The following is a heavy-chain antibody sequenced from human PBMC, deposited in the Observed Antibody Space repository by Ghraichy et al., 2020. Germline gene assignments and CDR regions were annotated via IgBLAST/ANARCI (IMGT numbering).Heavy chain of an antibody. CDR1: GFTFSSYA. D-gene: IGHD4-11*01. CDR2: ISGSGGST. J-gene: IGHJ4*02. V-gene: IGHV3-23*01. Sequence: GGSLRLSCAASGFTFSSYAMSWVRQAPGKGLEWVSAISGSGGSTYYADFVKGRFTISRDNSKNTLYLQMNSLRAEDTAVYYCATFPTVTTAPVDYWGQGTLVTVSS. CDR3: ATFPTVTTAPVDY.